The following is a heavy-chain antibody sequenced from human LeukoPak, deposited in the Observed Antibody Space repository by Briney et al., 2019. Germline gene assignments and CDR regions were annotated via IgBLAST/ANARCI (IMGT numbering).Heavy chain of an antibody. CDR2: ISSSSSYI. CDR3: AREIVVVTAATNHNWFDP. CDR1: GFTFSSYS. D-gene: IGHD2-21*02. J-gene: IGHJ5*02. V-gene: IGHV3-21*01. Sequence: GGSLRLSCAASGFTFSSYSMNWVRQAPGKGLEWVSSISSSSSYIYYADSVKGRFTISRDNAKNSLYLQMNSLRAEDTAVYYCAREIVVVTAATNHNWFDPWGQGTPVTVSS.